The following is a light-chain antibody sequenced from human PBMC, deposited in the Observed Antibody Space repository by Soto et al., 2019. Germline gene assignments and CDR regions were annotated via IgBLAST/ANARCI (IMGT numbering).Light chain of an antibody. V-gene: IGLV1-40*01. CDR3: QSFDSSLRAYD. CDR1: SSNIGSGYK. J-gene: IGLJ1*01. Sequence: QSVLTQPPAVSGAPGQRGTISCTGSSSNIGSGYKVHWYQQLPGTAPKLLMYGDNNRPSGVPDRFSGSKSGTSASLAITGLQAEDEADYYCQSFDSSLRAYDFGTGTKVTVL. CDR2: GDN.